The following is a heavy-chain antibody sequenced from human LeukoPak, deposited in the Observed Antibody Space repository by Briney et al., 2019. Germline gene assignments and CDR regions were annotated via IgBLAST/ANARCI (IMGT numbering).Heavy chain of an antibody. D-gene: IGHD1-26*01. CDR3: AKGTSGSYYAYYFDY. Sequence: PGGSLRLSCAASGFTFSSYGMHWVRQAPGKGLEWVAVISYDGSNKYYADSVKGRSTISRDNSKNTLYLQMNSLRAEDTAVYYCAKGTSGSYYAYYFDYWGQGTLVTVSS. J-gene: IGHJ4*02. V-gene: IGHV3-30*18. CDR1: GFTFSSYG. CDR2: ISYDGSNK.